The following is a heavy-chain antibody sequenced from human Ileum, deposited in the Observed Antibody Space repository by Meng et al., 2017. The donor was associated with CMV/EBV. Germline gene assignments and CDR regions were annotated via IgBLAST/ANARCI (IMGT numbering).Heavy chain of an antibody. CDR1: GFTFSNYA. J-gene: IGHJ4*02. Sequence: SGFTFSNYAINWVRQAPGKGLEWVSSIIGSAVTTYYADSVKGRFTISRDNSKNMVYLQVNSLRAEDTAIYYCAKSAGDTGGTTGFDYWGQGTLVTVSS. CDR3: AKSAGDTGGTTGFDY. CDR2: IIGSAVTT. V-gene: IGHV3-23*01. D-gene: IGHD1-1*01.